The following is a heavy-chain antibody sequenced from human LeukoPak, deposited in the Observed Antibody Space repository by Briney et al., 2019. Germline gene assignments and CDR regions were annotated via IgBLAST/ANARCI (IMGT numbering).Heavy chain of an antibody. V-gene: IGHV7-4-1*02. CDR2: INTNTGNP. Sequence: GASVKVSCKASGYTFTGYYMHWVRQAPGQGLEWMGWINTNTGNPTYAQGFTGRFVFSLDTSVSTAYLQISSLKAEDTAVYYCARGQPVSSSWYGGRYYFDYWGQGTLVTVSS. CDR1: GYTFTGYY. CDR3: ARGQPVSSSWYGGRYYFDY. D-gene: IGHD6-13*01. J-gene: IGHJ4*02.